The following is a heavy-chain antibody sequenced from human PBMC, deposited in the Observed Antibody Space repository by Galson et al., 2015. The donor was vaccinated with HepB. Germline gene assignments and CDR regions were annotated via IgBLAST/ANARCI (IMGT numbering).Heavy chain of an antibody. CDR1: GFTFSSYA. D-gene: IGHD4-17*01. CDR2: ISGSGGST. CDR3: AKVRHDYGDYVSLYYFDY. J-gene: IGHJ4*02. V-gene: IGHV3-23*01. Sequence: SLRLSCAASGFTFSSYAMSWVRQAPGKGLEWVSAISGSGGSTYYADSVKGRFTISRDNSKNTLYLQMNSLRAEDTAVYYCAKVRHDYGDYVSLYYFDYWGQGTLVTVSS.